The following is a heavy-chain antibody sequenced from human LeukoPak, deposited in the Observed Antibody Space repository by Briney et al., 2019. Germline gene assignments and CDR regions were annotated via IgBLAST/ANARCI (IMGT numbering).Heavy chain of an antibody. D-gene: IGHD3-3*01. Sequence: GGSLRLSCAASGFTFSSYSMNRVRQAPGKGLEWVSSISSSSSYIYYADSVKGRFTISRDNAKNSLYLQMNSLRAEDTAVYYCARVDDFWSGYYSFDYWGQGTLVTVSS. J-gene: IGHJ4*02. CDR1: GFTFSSYS. CDR2: ISSSSSYI. CDR3: ARVDDFWSGYYSFDY. V-gene: IGHV3-21*01.